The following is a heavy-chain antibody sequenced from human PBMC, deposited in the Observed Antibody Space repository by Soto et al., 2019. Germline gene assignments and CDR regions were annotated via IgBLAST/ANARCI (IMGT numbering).Heavy chain of an antibody. V-gene: IGHV3-23*01. J-gene: IGHJ4*02. Sequence: GGSLRLSCAASGFTFSGSAMHWVRQASGKGLEWVGRISGSGGSTYYADSVKGRFTISRDNSKNTLYLQMNSLRAEDTAVYYCAKSVRAGNLDYWGQGTLVTVSS. CDR2: ISGSGGST. CDR1: GFTFSGSA. D-gene: IGHD6-19*01. CDR3: AKSVRAGNLDY.